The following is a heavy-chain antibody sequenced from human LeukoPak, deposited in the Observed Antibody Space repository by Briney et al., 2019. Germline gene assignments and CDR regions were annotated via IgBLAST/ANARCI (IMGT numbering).Heavy chain of an antibody. Sequence: GGSLRLSYAASGFTVSSNEMSWVRQAPGKGLEWVSSISGGSTYYADSRKGRFTISRDNSKSTLYLQMNSLRAEDTAVYYCAKSGLNRFDYWGQGTLVTVSS. CDR3: AKSGLNRFDY. D-gene: IGHD2-15*01. V-gene: IGHV3-38-3*01. CDR1: GFTVSSNE. CDR2: ISGGST. J-gene: IGHJ4*02.